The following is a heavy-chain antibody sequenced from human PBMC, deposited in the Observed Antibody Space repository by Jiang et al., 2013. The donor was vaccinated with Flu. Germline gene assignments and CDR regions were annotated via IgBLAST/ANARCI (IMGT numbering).Heavy chain of an antibody. D-gene: IGHD6-25*01. Sequence: EWMGWISAYNGNTNYAQKLQGRVTMTTDTSTSTAYMELRSLRSDDTAVYYCARSYSSAATLGYWGQGNPGHRLL. V-gene: IGHV1-18*01. J-gene: IGHJ4*01. CDR3: ARSYSSAATLGY. CDR2: ISAYNGNT.